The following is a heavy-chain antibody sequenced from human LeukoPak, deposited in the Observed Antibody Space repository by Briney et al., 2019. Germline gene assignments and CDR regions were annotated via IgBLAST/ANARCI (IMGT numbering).Heavy chain of an antibody. D-gene: IGHD3-10*01. CDR2: ISWNSGSI. CDR3: AKAYYGSGSPDY. V-gene: IGHV3-9*01. CDR1: GFTFDDYA. Sequence: PGGSLRLSCAASGFTFDDYAMYWVRQAPGKGLEWVSGISWNSGSIGYADSVKGRFTISRDNAKNSLYLQMNSLRAEDTALYYCAKAYYGSGSPDYWGQGTLVTVSS. J-gene: IGHJ4*02.